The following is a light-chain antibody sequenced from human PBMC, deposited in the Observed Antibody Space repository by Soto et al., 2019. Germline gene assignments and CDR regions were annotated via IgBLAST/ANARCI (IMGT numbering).Light chain of an antibody. V-gene: IGLV2-23*02. Sequence: LTQPASVSGSPGQSITISCTGTSSDVGSYNLVSWYQQHPGKAPKVMIYEVSKRPSGVPNRFSGPKSGNTASLTISGLQAEDEADYYCCSYAGSSTYVFGTGTKVT. CDR2: EVS. CDR1: SSDVGSYNL. CDR3: CSYAGSSTYV. J-gene: IGLJ1*01.